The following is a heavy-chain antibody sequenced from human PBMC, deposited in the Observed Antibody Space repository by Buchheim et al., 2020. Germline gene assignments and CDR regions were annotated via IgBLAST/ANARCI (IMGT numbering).Heavy chain of an antibody. CDR3: ARGGDIVVVVAADNWFDP. Sequence: QVQLQQWGAGLLKPSETLFLTCAVYGGSFSGYYWSWIRQPPGKGLEWIGEINHSGSANYNPSLKSRVTMSVDTSTNQISLKLNSVTDADTAVYYCARGGDIVVVVAADNWFDPWGQGTL. D-gene: IGHD2-15*01. J-gene: IGHJ5*02. V-gene: IGHV4-34*01. CDR1: GGSFSGYY. CDR2: INHSGSA.